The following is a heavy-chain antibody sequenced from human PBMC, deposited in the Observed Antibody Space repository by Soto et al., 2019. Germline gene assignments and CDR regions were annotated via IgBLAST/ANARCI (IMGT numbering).Heavy chain of an antibody. CDR3: GRDRAITIFGVVSRHYYGMDV. CDR2: ISYDGSSE. Sequence: QVQLVESGGGAVQSGRSLRLSCAASGFTFSSYALHWVRQAPGKGLEWVAVISYDGSSEYYTESVKGRFTVSRDNSKNTLYLEMNSLRPDDTAVYYCGRDRAITIFGVVSRHYYGMDVWVQGTTVIVSS. D-gene: IGHD3-3*01. V-gene: IGHV3-30-3*01. J-gene: IGHJ6*02. CDR1: GFTFSSYA.